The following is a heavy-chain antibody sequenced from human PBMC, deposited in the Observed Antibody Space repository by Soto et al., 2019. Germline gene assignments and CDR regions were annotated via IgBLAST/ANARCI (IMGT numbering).Heavy chain of an antibody. D-gene: IGHD2-15*01. CDR1: GFTFSSYA. CDR3: ARDQLRSGGSCYVNY. CDR2: ISYDGSNK. Sequence: GSLRLSCAASGFTFSSYAMHWVRQAPGKGLEWVAVISYDGSNKYYADSVKGRFTISRDNSKNTLYLQMNSLRAEDTAVYYCARDQLRSGGSCYVNYWGQGTLVTVSS. J-gene: IGHJ4*02. V-gene: IGHV3-30-3*01.